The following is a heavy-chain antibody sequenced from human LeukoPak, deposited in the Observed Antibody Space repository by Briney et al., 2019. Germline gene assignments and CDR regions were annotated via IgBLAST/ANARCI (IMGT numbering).Heavy chain of an antibody. CDR1: GGSFSGYY. J-gene: IGHJ3*02. Sequence: SETLSLTCAVYGGSFSGYYWSWIRQPPGKGLERIGEINHSGSTNYNPSLKSRVTISVDTSKNQFSLKLSSVTAADTAVYYCARPSSIAAYAFDIWGQGTMVTVSS. CDR2: INHSGST. CDR3: ARPSSIAAYAFDI. V-gene: IGHV4-34*01. D-gene: IGHD6-13*01.